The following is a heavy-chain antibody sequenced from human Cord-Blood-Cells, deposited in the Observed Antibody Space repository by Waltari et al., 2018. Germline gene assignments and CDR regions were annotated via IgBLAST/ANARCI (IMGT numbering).Heavy chain of an antibody. CDR2: ISGSGGST. CDR3: AKGFTGVWYFDL. J-gene: IGHJ2*01. D-gene: IGHD7-27*01. V-gene: IGHV3-23*01. Sequence: EVQLLESGGGLVQPGGSLRLSCAASGFTFSSYAMSWVPQAPGKGLEWVSSISGSGGSTYYADSVKGRFTISRDNSKNTLYLQMNSLRAEDTAVYYCAKGFTGVWYFDLWGRGTLVTVSS. CDR1: GFTFSSYA.